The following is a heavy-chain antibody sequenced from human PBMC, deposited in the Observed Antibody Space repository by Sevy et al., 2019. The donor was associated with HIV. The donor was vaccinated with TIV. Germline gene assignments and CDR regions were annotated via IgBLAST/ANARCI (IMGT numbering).Heavy chain of an antibody. CDR1: VGSISHYY. J-gene: IGHJ6*02. D-gene: IGHD1-26*01. V-gene: IGHV4-59*08. CDR2: VYYTGNT. CDR3: VRQGGLVDYGMDV. Sequence: SETLSLTCTVSVGSISHYYWSWIRQPPGKGLEWIGFVYYTGNTNYNPSLKGRVTVALDTSKNQFSLKLNYVTAADTAVYYCVRQGGLVDYGMDVWGPGTTVTVSS.